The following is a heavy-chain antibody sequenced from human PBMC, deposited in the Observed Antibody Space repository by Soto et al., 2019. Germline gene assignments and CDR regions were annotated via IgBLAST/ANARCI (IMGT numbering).Heavy chain of an antibody. D-gene: IGHD3-9*01. CDR3: ARDARGTRGFDEMDI. J-gene: IGHJ6*02. CDR2: INPNSGDT. V-gene: IGHV1-2*02. CDR1: GSIFTGYH. Sequence: ASATVSCKASGSIFTGYHIHLVRQAPGRGLEWMGWINPNSGDTEYAQNVQGRVTMTRDTSFNLVYMEMSGLMSDDTAVYYCARDARGTRGFDEMDIWGQGTTVTVSS.